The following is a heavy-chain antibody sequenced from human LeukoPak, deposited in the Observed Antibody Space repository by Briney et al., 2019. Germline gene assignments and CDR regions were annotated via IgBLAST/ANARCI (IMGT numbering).Heavy chain of an antibody. D-gene: IGHD3-3*01. J-gene: IGHJ6*03. V-gene: IGHV4-59*11. CDR3: ARGNYDFWSGYYSRDYYYMDV. Sequence: SETLFLTCTVSGGSISSHYWSWIRQPPGKGLGWIGYIYYSGSTNYNPSLKSRVTISVDTSKNQFSLKLSSVTAADTAVYYCARGNYDFWSGYYSRDYYYMDVWGKGTTVTVSS. CDR1: GGSISSHY. CDR2: IYYSGST.